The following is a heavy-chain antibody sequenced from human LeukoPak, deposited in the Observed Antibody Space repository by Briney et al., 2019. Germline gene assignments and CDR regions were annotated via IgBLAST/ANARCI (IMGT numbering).Heavy chain of an antibody. J-gene: IGHJ6*02. CDR3: ARDAEYYYGSGSYSSGIDV. CDR2: IYYSGST. Sequence: SETLSLTCTVSGGSIGTYYWSWVRQSPGKGLEWIGYIYYSGSTYYNPSLKSRVTISADTSKNQFSLKLSSVTAADTAVYYCARDAEYYYGSGSYSSGIDVWGQGTTVTVSS. V-gene: IGHV4-59*12. D-gene: IGHD3-10*01. CDR1: GGSIGTYY.